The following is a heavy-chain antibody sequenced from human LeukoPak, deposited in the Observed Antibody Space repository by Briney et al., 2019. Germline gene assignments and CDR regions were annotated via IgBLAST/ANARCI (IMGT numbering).Heavy chain of an antibody. CDR3: ARRYCSSISCSYPFDP. J-gene: IGHJ5*02. Sequence: SETLSLACTVPGVSISGYYWSWIRQPPGKGLEWIGDIYYSGSTNYNPSLKSRVTISVDTSKSQISLKLSSVIAADTAVYYCARRYCSSISCSYPFDPWGQGTLVTVSS. D-gene: IGHD2-2*01. CDR1: GVSISGYY. V-gene: IGHV4-59*08. CDR2: IYYSGST.